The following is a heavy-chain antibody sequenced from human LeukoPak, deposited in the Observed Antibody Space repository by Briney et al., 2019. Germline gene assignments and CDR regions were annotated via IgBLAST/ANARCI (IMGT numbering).Heavy chain of an antibody. CDR2: IRYDGSNK. Sequence: QPGGSLRLSCAAPGFTFSSYGMHWVRQAPGKGLEWVACIRYDGSNKYYADSVKGRFTISRDNSKNTLYLQMNSLRAEDTAVYYCAKDSGDCSSTNCYNYFDYWGQGTLVTVSS. J-gene: IGHJ4*02. D-gene: IGHD2-2*02. CDR3: AKDSGDCSSTNCYNYFDY. V-gene: IGHV3-30*02. CDR1: GFTFSSYG.